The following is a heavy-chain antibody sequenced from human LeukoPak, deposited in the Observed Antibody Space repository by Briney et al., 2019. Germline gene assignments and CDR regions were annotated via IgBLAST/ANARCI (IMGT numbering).Heavy chain of an antibody. CDR1: GFTFSSYS. V-gene: IGHV3-48*01. CDR2: ISSSSSTI. D-gene: IGHD5-12*01. J-gene: IGHJ6*02. CDR3: ARPARFHSGPDYYYYGMDV. Sequence: GGSLRLSCAASGFTFSSYSMNWVRQAPGKGRGWGSYISSSSSTIYYEDSVKGRFTISRDKAKNSLYLQMNSLRAEDTAVYYCARPARFHSGPDYYYYGMDVWGQGTTVTVSS.